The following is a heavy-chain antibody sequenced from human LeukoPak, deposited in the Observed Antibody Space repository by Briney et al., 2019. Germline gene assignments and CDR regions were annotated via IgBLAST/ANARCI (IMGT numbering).Heavy chain of an antibody. CDR1: GFTFSSYG. CDR3: AKDGDTAMVSSYYGMDV. D-gene: IGHD5-18*01. Sequence: PGGSLRLSCAASGFTFSSYGMHWVRRAPGKGLEWAAVKSYDGSNKYYADSVKGRFTISRDNSKNTLYLQMNSLRAEDTAVYYCAKDGDTAMVSSYYGMDVWGKGTTVTVSS. J-gene: IGHJ6*04. V-gene: IGHV3-30*18. CDR2: KSYDGSNK.